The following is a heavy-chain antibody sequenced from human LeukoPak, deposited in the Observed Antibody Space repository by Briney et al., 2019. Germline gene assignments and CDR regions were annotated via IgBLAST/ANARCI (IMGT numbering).Heavy chain of an antibody. Sequence: SETLSLTCTVSGGSLSGSSYYWGWIRPPPGKGLVWIGRIYYSGNAFYNPSLKSRVTILVDTSKNQFSLEVDSVTAADTAMYYCASQLDTTGDYAGFFDSWGQGALVTVSS. CDR3: ASQLDTTGDYAGFFDS. CDR2: IYYSGNA. V-gene: IGHV4-39*01. D-gene: IGHD3-9*01. J-gene: IGHJ4*02. CDR1: GGSLSGSSYY.